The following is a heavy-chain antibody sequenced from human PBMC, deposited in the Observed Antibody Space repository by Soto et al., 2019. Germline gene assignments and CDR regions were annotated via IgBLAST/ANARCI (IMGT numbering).Heavy chain of an antibody. Sequence: ASVKVSCKASGYIFTDHYIHWVRQAPGQGLEWMGWINPISGDTDYAQKFQGRVIMTRDVSILAAYMDLSRLKSGGTVVYYCARVSRSPYGVDVWGQGTTVTVSS. CDR3: ARVSRSPYGVDV. CDR1: GYIFTDHY. V-gene: IGHV1-2*02. J-gene: IGHJ6*02. CDR2: INPISGDT. D-gene: IGHD3-16*02.